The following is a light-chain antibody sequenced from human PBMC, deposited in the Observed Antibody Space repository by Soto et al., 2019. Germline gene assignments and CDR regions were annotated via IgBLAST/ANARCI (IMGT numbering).Light chain of an antibody. CDR3: QKYNIAPWT. Sequence: DIQMTQSPSSLSASVGDRVTITCRASQGISNYLAWYQQKPGKIPRLLIYAAYTLQSGVPSRFSGSGSGTDFTLTISSLQPEDVATYYCQKYNIAPWTFGQGIKVEIK. CDR1: QGISNY. J-gene: IGKJ1*01. CDR2: AAY. V-gene: IGKV1-27*01.